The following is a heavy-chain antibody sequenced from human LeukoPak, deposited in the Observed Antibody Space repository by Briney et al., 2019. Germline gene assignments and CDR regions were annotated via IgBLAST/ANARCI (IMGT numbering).Heavy chain of an antibody. Sequence: SETLSLTCTVSGGSISSSSYYWGWIRQPPGKGLEWIGSIYYSGSTYYNPSLKSRVTISVDTSKNQFSLKLSSVTAADTTVYYCARQLGYCSSTSCYADKVDYWGQGTLVTVSS. CDR3: ARQLGYCSSTSCYADKVDY. CDR2: IYYSGST. V-gene: IGHV4-39*01. D-gene: IGHD2-2*01. CDR1: GGSISSSSYY. J-gene: IGHJ4*02.